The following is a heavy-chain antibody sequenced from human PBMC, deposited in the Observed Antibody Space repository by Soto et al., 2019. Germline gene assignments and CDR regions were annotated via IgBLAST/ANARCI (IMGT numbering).Heavy chain of an antibody. Sequence: GGSLRLSCAASGFTFSSYWMSWVRQAPGKGLEWVANIKQDGSEKYYVDSVKGRFAISRDNAKNSLYLQMNSLRAEDTAVYYCARDLVATIEYYYYGMDVWGQGTTVTVSS. CDR3: ARDLVATIEYYYYGMDV. CDR2: IKQDGSEK. V-gene: IGHV3-7*01. CDR1: GFTFSSYW. D-gene: IGHD5-12*01. J-gene: IGHJ6*02.